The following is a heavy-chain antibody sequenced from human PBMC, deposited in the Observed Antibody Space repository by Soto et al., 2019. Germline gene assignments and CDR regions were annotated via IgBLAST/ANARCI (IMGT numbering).Heavy chain of an antibody. V-gene: IGHV1-69*02. CDR2: IIPILGIA. Sequence: QVQLVQSGAEVKKPGSSVKVSCKASGGTFSSYTISWVRQAPGQGLEWMGRIIPILGIANYAQKFQGRVTITADESTSTACMGMSSLRAEDTAVYYCAGYHPSRVRGGSFYYYYGMDVWGQGTTVTVSS. CDR3: AGYHPSRVRGGSFYYYYGMDV. CDR1: GGTFSSYT. J-gene: IGHJ6*02. D-gene: IGHD3-10*01.